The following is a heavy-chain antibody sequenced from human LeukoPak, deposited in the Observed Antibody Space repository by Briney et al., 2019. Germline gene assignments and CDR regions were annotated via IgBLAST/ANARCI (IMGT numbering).Heavy chain of an antibody. CDR1: GGSFSGYY. Sequence: SETLSLTCAVYGGSFSGYYWSWIRQPPGKGLEWIGEINHSGSTNYNPSLKSRVTITVDTSKNQFSLKLSSVTAADTAVYYCARGGHPGVTTNRAPKYYYYYYYMDVWGKGTTVTVSS. CDR3: ARGGHPGVTTNRAPKYYYYYYYMDV. CDR2: INHSGST. J-gene: IGHJ6*03. D-gene: IGHD4-11*01. V-gene: IGHV4-34*01.